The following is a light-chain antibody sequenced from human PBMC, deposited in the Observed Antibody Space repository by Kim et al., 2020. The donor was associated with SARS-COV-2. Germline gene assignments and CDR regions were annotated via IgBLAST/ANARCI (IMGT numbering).Light chain of an antibody. J-gene: IGLJ1*01. CDR3: CSYAGSSYV. V-gene: IGLV2-8*01. Sequence: QSALTQPPSASGSPGQSVTISCTGTSSDVGGYNYVSWYQHHPGKAPKLMIYEVSKRPSGVPDRFSGSKSGNTASLTISGLQAEDEADYYCCSYAGSSYVFGTGTKVTVL. CDR2: EVS. CDR1: SSDVGGYNY.